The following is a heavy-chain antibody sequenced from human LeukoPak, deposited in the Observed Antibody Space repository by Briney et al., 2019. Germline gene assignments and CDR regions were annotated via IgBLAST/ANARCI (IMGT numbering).Heavy chain of an antibody. CDR2: INSDGSST. CDR3: TRDLMDYDVSTGLHHYYMDV. CDR1: GVTFSSYW. V-gene: IGHV3-74*01. D-gene: IGHD3-9*01. J-gene: IGHJ6*02. Sequence: GGSLRLSCAASGVTFSSYWMHWVRRAPGKGLVWVSRINSDGSSTSYADSVKGRFTISRDNAKNTLYLQMNTLRVEDTAVYYCTRDLMDYDVSTGLHHYYMDVWGQGTTVTVSS.